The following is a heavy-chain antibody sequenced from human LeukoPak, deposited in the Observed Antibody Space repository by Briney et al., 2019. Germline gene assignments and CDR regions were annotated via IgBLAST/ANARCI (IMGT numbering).Heavy chain of an antibody. J-gene: IGHJ3*02. CDR2: IYTSGST. CDR3: ARGVGDGYNYGAFDS. V-gene: IGHV4-4*07. CDR1: GGSISSYY. Sequence: SETLSLTCTVSGGSISSYYWSWIRQPAGKGLEWIGRIYTSGSTNYNPSLKSRATISVDTSKNQLSLELSSVTAADTAVYYCARGVGDGYNYGAFDSWGQGTMVTVSS. D-gene: IGHD5-24*01.